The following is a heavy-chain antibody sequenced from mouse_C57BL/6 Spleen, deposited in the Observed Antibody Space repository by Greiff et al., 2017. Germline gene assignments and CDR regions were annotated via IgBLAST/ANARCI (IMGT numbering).Heavy chain of an antibody. CDR3: ARGGSAFDY. D-gene: IGHD1-1*02. V-gene: IGHV1-52*01. Sequence: QVQLQQPGAELVRPGSSVKLSCKASGYTFTSYWLHWVKQRPIQGLEWIGNIDTSDSETHYNQKFKDKATLTVDKSSSTAYMQLSSLTSDDSAVYYCARGGSAFDYWGQGTTLTVSS. CDR2: IDTSDSET. CDR1: GYTFTSYW. J-gene: IGHJ2*01.